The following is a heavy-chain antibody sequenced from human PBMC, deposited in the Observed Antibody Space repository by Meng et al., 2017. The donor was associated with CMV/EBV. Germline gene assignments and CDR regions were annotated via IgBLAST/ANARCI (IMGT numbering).Heavy chain of an antibody. D-gene: IGHD2-2*01. J-gene: IGHJ6*02. V-gene: IGHV1-69*05. CDR3: ARAPIVVVPAAVPYYYYGMDV. CDR1: GGTFSSYA. Sequence: SVKVSCKASGGTFSSYAISWVRQAPGQGLEWMGGIIPIFGTANYAQKFQGRVTITTDESTSTAYMELSSLRSEDTAVYYCARAPIVVVPAAVPYYYYGMDVWGQGTMVTVSS. CDR2: IIPIFGTA.